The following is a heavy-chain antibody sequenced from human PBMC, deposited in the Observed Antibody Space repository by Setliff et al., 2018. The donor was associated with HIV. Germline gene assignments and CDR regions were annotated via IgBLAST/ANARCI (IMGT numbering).Heavy chain of an antibody. CDR2: ISYSGST. CDR3: AKSPGFSGYGGSG. V-gene: IGHV4-34*01. J-gene: IGHJ4*02. CDR1: GGSFSGYS. Sequence: SETLSLTCAVYGGSFSGYSWSWIRQPPGKGPEWIGEISYSGSTNYNPSLKSRVTISIDTSKNQFSLRLTSVTAADTAVYYCAKSPGFSGYGGSGWGQGTLVTVSS. D-gene: IGHD5-12*01.